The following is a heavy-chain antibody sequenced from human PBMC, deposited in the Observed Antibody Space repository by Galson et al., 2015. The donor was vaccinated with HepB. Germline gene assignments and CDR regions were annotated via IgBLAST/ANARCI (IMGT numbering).Heavy chain of an antibody. Sequence: ETLSLTCGVSGGTLSTYYWSWIRQSPGKGLEWIGEINHSGYSNYHSSLDSRVTISGDTSRNQFSLKLNSVTAADTAVYYCAADYGDFDVFDYWGQGILVTVSS. CDR2: INHSGYS. CDR3: AADYGDFDVFDY. CDR1: GGTLSTYY. J-gene: IGHJ4*02. D-gene: IGHD4-17*01. V-gene: IGHV4-34*08.